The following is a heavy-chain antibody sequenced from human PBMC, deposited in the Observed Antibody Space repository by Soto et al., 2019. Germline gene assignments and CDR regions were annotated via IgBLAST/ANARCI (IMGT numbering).Heavy chain of an antibody. Sequence: GGSLRLSCAASGFTSSSDAMHWVRQAPGKGLEWVAVISYHGSDKFYADSVKGRFIISRENSKNTLYLEMNSLRADDTAVYYCARSRLYYDTSDYLDYWGQGTLVTVSS. V-gene: IGHV3-30-3*01. CDR2: ISYHGSDK. CDR3: ARSRLYYDTSDYLDY. J-gene: IGHJ4*02. CDR1: GFTSSSDA. D-gene: IGHD3-22*01.